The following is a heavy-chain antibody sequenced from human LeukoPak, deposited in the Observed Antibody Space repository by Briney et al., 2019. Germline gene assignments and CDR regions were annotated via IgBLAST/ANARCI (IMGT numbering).Heavy chain of an antibody. Sequence: PSETLSLTCTVSGYSISGGYYWGWVRQPPGRGGEWIASIYHSGTTNYNPSLKSRVTISVYTSKDQCSLKLSSVTDEDTAVYYCARHPIAATGPFDYWGQGTXVXVSS. CDR2: IYHSGTT. J-gene: IGHJ4*02. CDR3: ARHPIAATGPFDY. V-gene: IGHV4-38-2*02. CDR1: GYSISGGYY. D-gene: IGHD6-13*01.